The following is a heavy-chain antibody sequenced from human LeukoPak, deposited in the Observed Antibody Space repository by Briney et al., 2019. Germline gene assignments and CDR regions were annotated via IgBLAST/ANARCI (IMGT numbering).Heavy chain of an antibody. Sequence: GGSPRLSCAASGFPFSYYSMHWVRQAPGKGLEWVAVISYDEDNKYYADSVKGRFAISRDNSKDTLYLQMNSLRAGDTAVYYCARSPTRSLRVGEFDFWGQGTLVTVSS. CDR2: ISYDEDNK. J-gene: IGHJ4*02. CDR3: ARSPTRSLRVGEFDF. CDR1: GFPFSYYS. V-gene: IGHV3-30*09. D-gene: IGHD1-26*01.